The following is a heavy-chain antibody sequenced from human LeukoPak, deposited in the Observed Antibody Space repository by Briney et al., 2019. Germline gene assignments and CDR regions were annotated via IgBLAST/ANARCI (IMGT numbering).Heavy chain of an antibody. Sequence: GGSLRLSCAASGFTFSSHWMHWVRQAPGKGLGWVSRITSDGTSTIYANSVKGRFTISRDNAKNALYLQMNSLRAEDTAVSYCARVPTRLPVHYPYFDYWGQGALVTVSS. CDR2: ITSDGTST. J-gene: IGHJ4*02. CDR3: ARVPTRLPVHYPYFDY. D-gene: IGHD6-6*01. V-gene: IGHV3-74*01. CDR1: GFTFSSHW.